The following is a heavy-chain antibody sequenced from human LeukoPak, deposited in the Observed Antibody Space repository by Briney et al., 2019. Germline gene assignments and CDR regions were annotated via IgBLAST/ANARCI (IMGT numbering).Heavy chain of an antibody. J-gene: IGHJ4*02. V-gene: IGHV4-4*02. CDR2: IHSSGST. Sequence: PSETLSLTCAVSGGSISSNNWWSWVRQPPGKGLEWIGQIHSSGSTSYNPSLKSRVTISVDTSKNQFSLELSSVTAADTAVYYCANSGGARGYWGQGTLVTVSS. CDR1: GGSISSNNW. CDR3: ANSGGARGY. D-gene: IGHD3-10*01.